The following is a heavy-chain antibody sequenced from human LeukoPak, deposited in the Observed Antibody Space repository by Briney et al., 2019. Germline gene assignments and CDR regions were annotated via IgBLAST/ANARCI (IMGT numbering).Heavy chain of an antibody. CDR1: GCSISSYY. J-gene: IGHJ4*02. Sequence: NSSETLSLTCTVSGCSISSYYWSWIRQPPGKGLEWIGYIYYSGSTDYNPSLKSRVTISVDTSKNQFSLKLSSVTAADTAVYYCARDLYGSGSLSWGQGTLVTVSS. CDR2: IYYSGST. D-gene: IGHD3-10*01. CDR3: ARDLYGSGSLS. V-gene: IGHV4-59*01.